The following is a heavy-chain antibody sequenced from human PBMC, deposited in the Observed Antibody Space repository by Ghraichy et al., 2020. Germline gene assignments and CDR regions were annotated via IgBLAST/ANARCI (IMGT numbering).Heavy chain of an antibody. CDR2: IYDSGST. CDR1: GGPINSYY. CDR3: AVIGYSSGWFFDF. Sequence: SEILSLTCTVSGGPINSYYWSWIRQPPGKGLEWIGYIYDSGSTNYNPSLKSRVTISVDASKNQYSLKLSSVTAADTAVYFCAVIGYSSGWFFDFWGQGTLVTVSS. D-gene: IGHD6-19*01. V-gene: IGHV4-59*01. J-gene: IGHJ4*02.